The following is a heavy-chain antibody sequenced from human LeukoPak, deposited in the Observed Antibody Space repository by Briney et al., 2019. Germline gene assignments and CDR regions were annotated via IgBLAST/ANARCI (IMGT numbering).Heavy chain of an antibody. CDR3: ARDTRDVGYGMDV. J-gene: IGHJ6*02. CDR1: GFTFSSCW. V-gene: IGHV3-74*01. Sequence: GGSLRLSCAASGFTFSSCWMHWVRQAPGKGLVWVSRINSDGYSISYADPVKGRLTISSDNSKNTLYLQMKSLRAEDTAVYYCARDTRDVGYGMDVWGQGTTVTVSS. D-gene: IGHD5-24*01. CDR2: INSDGYSI.